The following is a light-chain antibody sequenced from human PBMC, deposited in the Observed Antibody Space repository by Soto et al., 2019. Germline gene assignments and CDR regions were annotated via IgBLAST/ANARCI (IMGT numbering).Light chain of an antibody. CDR2: EVT. Sequence: QSALTQPPSASGSPGPSVTISCTGTSSDVGGYNFVSWYQQHPGKAPKLMIYEVTKRPSGVPDRFSGSKSGNTASLTVSGLQAEDEADYYCSSYGGINNLVFGGGTKLTVL. J-gene: IGLJ3*02. CDR3: SSYGGINNLV. CDR1: SSDVGGYNF. V-gene: IGLV2-8*01.